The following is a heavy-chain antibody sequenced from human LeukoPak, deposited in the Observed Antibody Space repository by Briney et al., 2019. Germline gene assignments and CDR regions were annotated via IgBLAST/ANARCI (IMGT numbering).Heavy chain of an antibody. CDR2: VSYSGST. CDR3: ARYSGSYSGPVFDP. V-gene: IGHV4-39*07. J-gene: IGHJ5*02. D-gene: IGHD1-26*01. CDR1: GGSISSSDYY. Sequence: PSETLSLTCTVSGGSISSSDYYWGWIRQSPGKGLEWIGTVSYSGSTYYNPSLKSRVTISEDMSKNQFSLKFNSVIAADTAVYYCARYSGSYSGPVFDPWGQGTLVTVSS.